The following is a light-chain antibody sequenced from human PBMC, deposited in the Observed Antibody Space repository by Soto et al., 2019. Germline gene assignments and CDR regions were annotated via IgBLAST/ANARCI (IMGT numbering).Light chain of an antibody. J-gene: IGLJ1*01. CDR1: SSDVGVYNF. V-gene: IGLV2-14*01. Sequence: QSALTQSASVSGSPGQSITISCTGTSSDVGVYNFVSWYQQHPGKAPKLMIYDVSNRPSGVSNRFSGSKSGNTASLTISGLQAEDEADYYCSSYTTSSTYVFGTGTQLTVL. CDR3: SSYTTSSTYV. CDR2: DVS.